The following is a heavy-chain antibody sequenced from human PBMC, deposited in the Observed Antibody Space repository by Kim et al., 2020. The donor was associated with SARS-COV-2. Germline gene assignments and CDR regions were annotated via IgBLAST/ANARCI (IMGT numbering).Heavy chain of an antibody. CDR3: ARERVGLNPPYYYYGMDV. CDR2: IYSGGSA. V-gene: IGHV3-66*01. CDR1: EITFSNSY. D-gene: IGHD1-26*01. J-gene: IGHJ6*01. Sequence: GGSLRLSCAASEITFSNSYMSWVRQAPGKGLEWVSVIYSGGSAYYADSVKGRFTTSRDNSKNTLYLQMNSLRADDTAVYYCARERVGLNPPYYYYGMDV.